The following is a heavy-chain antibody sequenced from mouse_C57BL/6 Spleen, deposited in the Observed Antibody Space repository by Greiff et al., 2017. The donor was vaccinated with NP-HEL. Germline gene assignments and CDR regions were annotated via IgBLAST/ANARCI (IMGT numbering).Heavy chain of an antibody. Sequence: EVKVVESGGGLVKPGGSLKLSCAASGFTFSSYAMSWVRQTPEKRLEWVATISDGGSYTYYPDNVKGRFTISRDNAKNNLYLQMSHLKSEDTAMYYCARDRGEEGAMDYWGQGTSVTVSS. CDR3: ARDRGEEGAMDY. V-gene: IGHV5-4*01. D-gene: IGHD2-13*01. CDR1: GFTFSSYA. J-gene: IGHJ4*01. CDR2: ISDGGSYT.